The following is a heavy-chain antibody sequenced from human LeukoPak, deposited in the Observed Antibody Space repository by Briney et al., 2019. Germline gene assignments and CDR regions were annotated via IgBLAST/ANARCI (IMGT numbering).Heavy chain of an antibody. CDR2: ISYDESKR. V-gene: IGHV3-30*09. J-gene: IGHJ4*01. Sequence: PGGSLRLSCEASGFLLRDYGMHWVRQTPGKGLESLASISYDESKRDYSDSVKGRVAISRDNSKNTLDLHIDRLRTEDTGVYYCARDSSGFFYSLDYWGHGTLVTVSS. D-gene: IGHD3-22*01. CDR1: GFLLRDYG. CDR3: ARDSSGFFYSLDY.